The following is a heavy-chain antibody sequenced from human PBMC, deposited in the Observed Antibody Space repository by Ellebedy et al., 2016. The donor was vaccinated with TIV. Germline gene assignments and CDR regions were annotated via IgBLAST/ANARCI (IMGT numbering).Heavy chain of an antibody. CDR3: ARGMGYCSGGSCYARLYYYNAMDV. CDR1: GFTFSSSS. D-gene: IGHD2-15*01. Sequence: GESLKISCAASGFTFSSSSMNWVRQAPGKGLEWVSYISNSRSTIYYADSVKGRFTISRDNAKNSLYLQMNSLRAEDTAVYYCARGMGYCSGGSCYARLYYYNAMDVWGQGTTVTVSS. CDR2: ISNSRSTI. J-gene: IGHJ6*02. V-gene: IGHV3-48*01.